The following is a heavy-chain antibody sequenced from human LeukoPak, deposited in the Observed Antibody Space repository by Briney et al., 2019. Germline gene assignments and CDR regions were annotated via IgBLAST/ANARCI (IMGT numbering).Heavy chain of an antibody. CDR1: GYTFTGYY. CDR2: INPNSGST. Sequence: ASVKVTCKASGYTFTGYYMHWVRQAPGQGLEWMGWINPNSGSTNYAQKFQGRVTMTRDTSISKAYMELSRLRSDDTAVYYCARALFDYVWGSYRPSDAFDIWGQGTMVTVSS. V-gene: IGHV1-2*02. D-gene: IGHD3-16*02. J-gene: IGHJ3*02. CDR3: ARALFDYVWGSYRPSDAFDI.